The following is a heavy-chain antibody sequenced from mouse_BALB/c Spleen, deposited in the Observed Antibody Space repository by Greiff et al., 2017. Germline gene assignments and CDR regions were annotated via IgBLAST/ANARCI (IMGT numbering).Heavy chain of an antibody. CDR2: ISSGSSTI. CDR3: ARMGYGNPWFAY. CDR1: GFTFSSFG. V-gene: IGHV5-17*02. Sequence: EVMLVESGGGLVQPGGSRKLSCAASGFTFSSFGMHWVRQAPEKGLEWVAYISSGSSTIYYADTVKGRFTISRDNPKNTLFLQMTSLRSEDTAMYYCARMGYGNPWFAYWGQGTLVTVSA. J-gene: IGHJ3*01. D-gene: IGHD2-10*02.